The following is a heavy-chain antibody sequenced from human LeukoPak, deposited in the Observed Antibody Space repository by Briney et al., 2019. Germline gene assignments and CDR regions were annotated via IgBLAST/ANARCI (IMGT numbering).Heavy chain of an antibody. CDR1: GFSFSSYV. Sequence: PGGSLRLSCAASGFSFSSYVVSWVRQAPGKGLEWISGISGSSGSTYYADSVKGRFTVSRDNPKNTLYLQMNSLRAEDTAVYYCVKNFWSDRYYFYYMDVWGKGTTVTVSS. CDR2: ISGSSGST. J-gene: IGHJ6*03. V-gene: IGHV3-23*01. CDR3: VKNFWSDRYYFYYMDV. D-gene: IGHD3-3*01.